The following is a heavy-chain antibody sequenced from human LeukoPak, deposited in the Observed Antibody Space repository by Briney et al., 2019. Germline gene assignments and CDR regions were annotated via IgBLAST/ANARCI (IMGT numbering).Heavy chain of an antibody. CDR2: ISAYSGNT. V-gene: IGHV1-18*01. CDR3: ARSGSHCSGGSCYPFNFDY. D-gene: IGHD2-15*01. Sequence: ASVKVSCKASGYTFTSYGISWVRQAPGQGLEWMGWISAYSGNTNYAQKLQGRVTMTTDTSTSTAYMELRSLRSDDTAVYYCARSGSHCSGGSCYPFNFDYWGQGTLVTVSS. CDR1: GYTFTSYG. J-gene: IGHJ4*02.